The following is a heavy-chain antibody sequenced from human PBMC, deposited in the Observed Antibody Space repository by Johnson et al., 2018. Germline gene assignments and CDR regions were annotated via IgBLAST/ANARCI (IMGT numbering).Heavy chain of an antibody. Sequence: QVQLQESGPGLVKPSETLSLTCTVSGGSIRSYSWNWIRLPPGKGLEWIAYFYYSGSTNYNPSLKSRVTPSVDTAKNRFSLGRSSVTAADTAVYYFARETKTDRYGMDVWGQGTTVTVSS. D-gene: IGHD1/OR15-1a*01. V-gene: IGHV4-59*01. CDR1: GGSIRSYS. CDR3: ARETKTDRYGMDV. CDR2: FYYSGST. J-gene: IGHJ6*02.